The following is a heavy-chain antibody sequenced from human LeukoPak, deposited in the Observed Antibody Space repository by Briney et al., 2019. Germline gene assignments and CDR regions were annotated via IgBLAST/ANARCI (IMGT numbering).Heavy chain of an antibody. CDR3: ARGNIAVAGTWWFDP. D-gene: IGHD6-19*01. V-gene: IGHV1-46*01. J-gene: IGHJ5*02. Sequence: ASVKVSCKASGYTFTGYYMHWVRQAPGQGLEWMGIINPSGGSTSYAQKFQGRVTMTRDMSTSTVYMELSSLRSEDTAVYYCARGNIAVAGTWWFDPRGQGTLVTVSS. CDR2: INPSGGST. CDR1: GYTFTGYY.